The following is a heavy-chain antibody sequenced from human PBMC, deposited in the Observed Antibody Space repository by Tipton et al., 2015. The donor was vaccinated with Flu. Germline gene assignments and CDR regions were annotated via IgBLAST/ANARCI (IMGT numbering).Heavy chain of an antibody. CDR1: GFSFNDYA. D-gene: IGHD6-19*01. J-gene: IGHJ3*02. V-gene: IGHV3-9*01. Sequence: QLVQSGGGLVQPGKSLRLSCAASGFSFNDYAMHWVRQRPGAGPEWVSSISWSGEHVDYADSLKVRFTTSRDNDQKSLYLQLSRLRPEDTALYYCAKSRLGYFRDSSPLGNDAFDIWGQGTMVTVSS. CDR3: AKSRLGYFRDSSPLGNDAFDI. CDR2: ISWSGEHV.